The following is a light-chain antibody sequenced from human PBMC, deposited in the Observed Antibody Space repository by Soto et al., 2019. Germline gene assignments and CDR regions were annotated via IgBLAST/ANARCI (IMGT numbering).Light chain of an antibody. J-gene: IGLJ1*01. CDR3: SSYTSSTSYV. Sequence: QSVLTQPASVSGSPGQSITISCTGTSSDVGGYNYVSWYQQHPGKAPTLVIYDVSNRPSGVSNRFSGSKSGDTASLTISGLHAEDEADYYCSSYTSSTSYVFGTGTKLTVL. CDR2: DVS. CDR1: SSDVGGYNY. V-gene: IGLV2-14*03.